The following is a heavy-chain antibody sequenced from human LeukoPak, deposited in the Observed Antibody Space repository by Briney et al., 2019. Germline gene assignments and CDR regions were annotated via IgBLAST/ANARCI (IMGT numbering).Heavy chain of an antibody. CDR1: GFTFTCFW. J-gene: IGHJ4*02. Sequence: PGGSLRLSCAASGFTFTCFWMSWVRQTPGKGLEWVASIKQDGGEKFYADSVKGRLTISRDNAKNSLYLQMNSLRAEDTAVYYCARVPGVTRYFDSWGQGILVTVSS. V-gene: IGHV3-7*01. D-gene: IGHD4-23*01. CDR3: ARVPGVTRYFDS. CDR2: IKQDGGEK.